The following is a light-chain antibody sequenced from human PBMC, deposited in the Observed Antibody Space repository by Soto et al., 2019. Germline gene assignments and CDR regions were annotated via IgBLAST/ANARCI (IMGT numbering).Light chain of an antibody. CDR3: SSYAGSKNYVV. V-gene: IGLV2-8*01. Sequence: QSALTQPPSASGSPGQSVTISCTGTTSDVGGYNYVSWYQQHPGKAPKLMIYEVSKRPSGVPDRFAGSKSGNTASLTVCGLPAEDEADYYCSSYAGSKNYVVFGGGTTVTVL. CDR1: TSDVGGYNY. CDR2: EVS. J-gene: IGLJ2*01.